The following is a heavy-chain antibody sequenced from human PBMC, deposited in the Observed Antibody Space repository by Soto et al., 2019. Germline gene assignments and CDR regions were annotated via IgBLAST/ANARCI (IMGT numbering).Heavy chain of an antibody. D-gene: IGHD3-16*01. V-gene: IGHV4-4*02. CDR1: GGSISSSNW. J-gene: IGHJ3*02. Sequence: PSETLSLTCAVPGGSISSSNWWSWVRQPPGKGLEWIGEIYHSGSTNYNPSLKSRVTISVDKSKNQFSLKLSSVTAADTAVYYCAEDIPPVWDAFDIWGQGTMVTVSS. CDR3: AEDIPPVWDAFDI. CDR2: IYHSGST.